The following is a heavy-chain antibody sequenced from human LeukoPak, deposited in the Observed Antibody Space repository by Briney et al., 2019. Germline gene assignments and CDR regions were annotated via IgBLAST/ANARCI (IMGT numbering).Heavy chain of an antibody. V-gene: IGHV3-7*03. CDR1: GFTFSNYW. D-gene: IGHD4-17*01. CDR3: ATIDYGAFDI. CDR2: IKHDGSEK. J-gene: IGHJ3*02. Sequence: GGSLRLSCAASGFTFSNYWMTWVRQAPGKGLEWVANIKHDGSEKYDVDSVKGRFTISRDNAKNSLYLQMNSLGAEDTAVYYCATIDYGAFDIWGQGTMVTVSS.